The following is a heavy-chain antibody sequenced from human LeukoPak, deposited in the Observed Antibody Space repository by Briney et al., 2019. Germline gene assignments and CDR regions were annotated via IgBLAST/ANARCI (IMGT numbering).Heavy chain of an antibody. D-gene: IGHD2-2*01. CDR1: GGSISSSSYY. CDR2: IYYSGST. CDR3: ARLRSATYYFDY. J-gene: IGHJ4*02. Sequence: SETLSLTCTVSGGSISSSSYYWGWIRQPPGKGLEWIGSIYYSGSTYYNPSLKSRVTISVDTSKNQFSLKLSSVTAADTAVYYCARLRSATYYFDYWGQGTLVTVSS. V-gene: IGHV4-39*01.